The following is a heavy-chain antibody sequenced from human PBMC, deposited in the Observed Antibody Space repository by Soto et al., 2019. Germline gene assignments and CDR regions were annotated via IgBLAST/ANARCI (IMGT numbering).Heavy chain of an antibody. CDR3: ARDTSLPARFLEWLTDYYYYGMDV. J-gene: IGHJ6*02. D-gene: IGHD3-3*01. CDR1: GFTFSSYW. Sequence: PGGSLRLSCAASGFTFSSYWMHWVRQAPGKGLVWVSRINSDGSSTSYADSVKGRFTISRDNAKNTLYLQMNSLRAEDTAVYYFARDTSLPARFLEWLTDYYYYGMDVWGQGTTVTVSS. V-gene: IGHV3-74*01. CDR2: INSDGSST.